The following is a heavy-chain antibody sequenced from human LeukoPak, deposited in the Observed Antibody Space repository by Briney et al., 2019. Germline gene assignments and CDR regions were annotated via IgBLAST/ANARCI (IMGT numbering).Heavy chain of an antibody. CDR1: GYTFTSYG. J-gene: IGHJ4*02. CDR2: ISAYNGNT. V-gene: IGHV1-18*01. CDR3: ARARSKIYHYDILTSFDY. Sequence: GASVKVSCKASGYTFTSYGISWVRQAPGQGLEWMGWISAYNGNTNYAQKLQGRVTMTTDTSTSTAYMELRSLRSDDTAVYYCARARSKIYHYDILTSFDYWGQGTLVTVSS. D-gene: IGHD3-9*01.